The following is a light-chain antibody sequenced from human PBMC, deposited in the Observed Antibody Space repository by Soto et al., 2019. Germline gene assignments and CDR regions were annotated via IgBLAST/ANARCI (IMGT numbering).Light chain of an antibody. CDR2: DAS. J-gene: IGKJ1*01. CDR1: QSVSSY. Sequence: EIVLTQSQSTLSLSPGERATLSCRASQSVSSYLAWYQQKPGQAPRLLIYDASNRATGIPARFSGSGSGTDFTLTISSLGPEDFAVYYCQQRSNWPPWTFGQGTKVEIK. CDR3: QQRSNWPPWT. V-gene: IGKV3-11*01.